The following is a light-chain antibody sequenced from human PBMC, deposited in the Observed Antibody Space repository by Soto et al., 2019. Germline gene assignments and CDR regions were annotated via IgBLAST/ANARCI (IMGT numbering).Light chain of an antibody. Sequence: NFMLTQPHSVSESPGKTVTISCIANSGRIPRNYVQWYQQRPGSAPTTVIYESSHRPSGVPDRFSGSIDSSSTSASLTISGLKTEDEADYYCQCHDGSSVIFGGGTKLTVL. CDR3: QCHDGSSVI. CDR1: SGRIPRNY. V-gene: IGLV6-57*02. CDR2: ESS. J-gene: IGLJ2*01.